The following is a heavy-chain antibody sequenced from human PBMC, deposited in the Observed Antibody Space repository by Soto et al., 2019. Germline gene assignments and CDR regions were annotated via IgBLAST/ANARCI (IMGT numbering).Heavy chain of an antibody. CDR1: GDSVSSNSAA. J-gene: IGHJ6*02. CDR3: AREFTAARLWYYYYGMDV. CDR2: TYYRSKWYN. D-gene: IGHD6-6*01. V-gene: IGHV6-1*01. Sequence: SQTLSLTCAISGDSVSSNSAAWNWIRQSPSRGLEWLGRTYYRSKWYNDYAVSVKSRITINPDTSKNQFSLQLNSVTPEDTAVYYCAREFTAARLWYYYYGMDVWGQGTTVTVSS.